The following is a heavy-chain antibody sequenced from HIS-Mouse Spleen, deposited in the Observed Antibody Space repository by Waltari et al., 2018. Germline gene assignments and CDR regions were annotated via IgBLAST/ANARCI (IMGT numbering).Heavy chain of an antibody. V-gene: IGHV3-30*18. D-gene: IGHD1-26*01. CDR2: ISYDGSNK. Sequence: QVQLVESGGGVVQPGRSLRLSWAASGFTFSSYGMHWVRQAPGKGLEWVAVISYDGSNKYYADSVKGRFTISRDNSKNTLYLQMNSLRAEDTAVYYCAKIRVGATDYWGQGTLVTVSS. CDR3: AKIRVGATDY. J-gene: IGHJ4*02. CDR1: GFTFSSYG.